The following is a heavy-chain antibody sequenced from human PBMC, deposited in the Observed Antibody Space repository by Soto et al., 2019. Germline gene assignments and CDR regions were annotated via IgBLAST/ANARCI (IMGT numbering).Heavy chain of an antibody. Sequence: QVQLQESGPGLVKPSETLSLTCTVSGGSISSYYWSWIRQPPGKGLEWIGYIYYSGSTNYNPSLKSRVTISVDTSKNQFSLKLSSVTAADTAVYYCASSSSLGYWGQGTLVTVSS. D-gene: IGHD6-13*01. CDR2: IYYSGST. V-gene: IGHV4-59*01. CDR1: GGSISSYY. CDR3: ASSSSLGY. J-gene: IGHJ4*02.